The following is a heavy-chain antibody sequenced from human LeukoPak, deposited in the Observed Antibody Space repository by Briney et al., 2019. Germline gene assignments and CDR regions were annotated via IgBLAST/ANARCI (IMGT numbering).Heavy chain of an antibody. D-gene: IGHD3-3*01. CDR3: ARGDLKSDWFDP. J-gene: IGHJ5*02. CDR1: GGSISSGSYY. CDR2: FYNSGRS. Sequence: SQTLSLTCTVPGGSISSGSYYWNWIRQPAGKGLEWIGRFYNSGRSNFNPPLKSRVTISADTSKNQFSLKVRSVTAADTAVYYCARGDLKSDWFDPWGQGTLVTVSS. V-gene: IGHV4-61*02.